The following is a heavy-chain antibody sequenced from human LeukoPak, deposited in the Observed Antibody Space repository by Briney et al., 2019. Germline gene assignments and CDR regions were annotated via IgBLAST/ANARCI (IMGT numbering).Heavy chain of an antibody. CDR1: GFTFSNAW. CDR3: AKDGRSPGGIDL. CDR2: ISYDGSDK. V-gene: IGHV3-30*18. Sequence: PGGSLRLSCAASGFTFSNAWMNWVRQAPGKGLEWVAVISYDGSDKYYADSVKGRFTISRDNSKNMLYLQMNSLRAEDTAMYYCAKDGRSPGGIDLWGQGTLVTVSS. D-gene: IGHD1-26*01. J-gene: IGHJ5*02.